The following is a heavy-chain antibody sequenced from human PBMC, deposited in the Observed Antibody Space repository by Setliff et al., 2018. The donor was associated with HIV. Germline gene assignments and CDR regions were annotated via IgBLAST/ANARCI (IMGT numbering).Heavy chain of an antibody. V-gene: IGHV1-24*01. Sequence: ASVKVSCKVYGYTLSELSIHWVRQAPGKGLEWMGYFDPQEGETVYVQKLQGRVTMTTDTSTSTAYMELRSLRSDDTAVYYCARLMATTGGGNYYYYMGVWGKGTTVTVSS. J-gene: IGHJ6*03. CDR3: ARLMATTGGGNYYYYMGV. CDR1: GYTLSELS. D-gene: IGHD5-12*01. CDR2: FDPQEGET.